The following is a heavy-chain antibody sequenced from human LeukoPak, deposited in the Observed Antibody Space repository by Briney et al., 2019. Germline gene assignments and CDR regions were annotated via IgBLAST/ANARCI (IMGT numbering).Heavy chain of an antibody. D-gene: IGHD3-22*01. Sequence: GGSLRLSCAASGFTFSSYAMSWVRQAPGKGLEWVSSISSSSSYIYYADSVKGRFTISRDNAKNSLYLQMNSLRAEDTAVYYCARDTSPYYYDSSGYFSWGQGTLVTVSS. CDR2: ISSSSSYI. CDR1: GFTFSSYA. V-gene: IGHV3-21*01. J-gene: IGHJ4*02. CDR3: ARDTSPYYYDSSGYFS.